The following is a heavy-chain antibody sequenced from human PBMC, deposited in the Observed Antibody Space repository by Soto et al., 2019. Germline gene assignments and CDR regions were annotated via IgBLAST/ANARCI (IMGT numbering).Heavy chain of an antibody. J-gene: IGHJ2*01. CDR2: IYNSGST. D-gene: IGHD6-13*01. CDR3: ARGYRTSWYWFDL. V-gene: IGHV4-61*01. Sequence: QAQLQESGPGPVKPSETLSLTCTVSGGSVSGGTHYWSWIRQPPGKGLEWIGYIYNSGSTNYNPSLKSRVTIAVDTSKNQFSLKLCSVTAAETAVYYCARGYRTSWYWFDLWGRGTLVTVPS. CDR1: GGSVSGGTHY.